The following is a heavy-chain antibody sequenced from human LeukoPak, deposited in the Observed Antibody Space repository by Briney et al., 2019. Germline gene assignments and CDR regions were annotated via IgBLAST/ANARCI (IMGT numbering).Heavy chain of an antibody. CDR2: IYHSGST. D-gene: IGHD6-13*01. V-gene: IGHV4-30-2*01. J-gene: IGHJ4*02. Sequence: SETLSLTCTVSGGSISSGGYYWSWLRQPPGKGLEWIGYIYHSGSTYYNPSLKSRVTISVDRSKNQFSLKLSSVTAADTAVYYCARADSSSWHFDYWGQGTLVTVSS. CDR1: GGSISSGGYY. CDR3: ARADSSSWHFDY.